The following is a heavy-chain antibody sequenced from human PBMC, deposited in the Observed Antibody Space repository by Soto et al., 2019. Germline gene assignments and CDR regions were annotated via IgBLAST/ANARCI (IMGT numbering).Heavy chain of an antibody. CDR2: INHSGST. CDR3: ARAQRGPFDY. Sequence: QVQLQQWGAGLLKPSETXSXTCAVYGGSFSGYYWSWIRQPPGKGLEWIGEINHSGSTNYNPSLKSRVTISVDTSKNQFSLKLSSVTAADTAVYYCARAQRGPFDYWGQGTLVTVSS. V-gene: IGHV4-34*01. CDR1: GGSFSGYY. J-gene: IGHJ4*02.